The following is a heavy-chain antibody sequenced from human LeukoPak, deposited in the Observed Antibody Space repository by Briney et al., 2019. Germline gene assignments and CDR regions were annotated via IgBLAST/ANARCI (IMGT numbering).Heavy chain of an antibody. D-gene: IGHD7-27*01. CDR1: GYTFTSYD. CDR2: IIPIFGTA. Sequence: ASVKVSCKASGYTFTSYDINWVRQAPGQGLEWMGGIIPIFGTANYAQKFQGRVTITADESTSTAYMELSSLRSEDTAVYYCARENLTGDCGWGQGTLVTVSS. V-gene: IGHV1-69*13. J-gene: IGHJ4*02. CDR3: ARENLTGDCG.